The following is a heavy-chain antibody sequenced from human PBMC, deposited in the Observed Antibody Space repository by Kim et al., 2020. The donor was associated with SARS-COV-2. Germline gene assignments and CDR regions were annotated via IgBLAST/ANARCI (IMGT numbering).Heavy chain of an antibody. CDR3: AKGQKEMVYGILDY. CDR2: ISGSGGNT. Sequence: GGSLRLSCAASGFTFSSYAMIWVRQAPGKGLEWVSGISGSGGNTNYADSVKGRFTISRDNSKNTLFLQMNSLRAEDTAVYYCAKGQKEMVYGILDYWGQGTLVTVSS. D-gene: IGHD2-8*01. CDR1: GFTFSSYA. V-gene: IGHV3-23*01. J-gene: IGHJ4*02.